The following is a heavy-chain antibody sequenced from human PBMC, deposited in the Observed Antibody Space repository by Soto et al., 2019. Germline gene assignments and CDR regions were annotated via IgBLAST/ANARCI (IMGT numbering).Heavy chain of an antibody. D-gene: IGHD1-26*01. J-gene: IGHJ4*02. CDR1: GFTFSSDA. CDR2: ISYDGSYK. CDR3: AKDQAVGRTLGLFDY. V-gene: IGHV3-30*04. Sequence: QVQLVESGGGVVQPGRSLRLSCVASGFTFSSDAMHWVRQAPGKGLEWVAAISYDGSYKPYADAVKGRFTISRDNSKNALYLQMNSLRVEDSAVYYCAKDQAVGRTLGLFDYWGQGTLLTVSS.